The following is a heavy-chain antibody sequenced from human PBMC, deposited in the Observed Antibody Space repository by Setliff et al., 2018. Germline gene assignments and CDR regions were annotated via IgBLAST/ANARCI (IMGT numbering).Heavy chain of an antibody. Sequence: WASVKVSCKASGCTFTTYAMGWMRQAPGQGLEWMGWINTNTGNPSYAQGFTGRFVFSLDTSVSTAYLQINSLEAEDSAVYYCGRASRFGTIVYRGDYYMDVWGKGTTVTVSS. J-gene: IGHJ6*03. V-gene: IGHV7-4-1*02. D-gene: IGHD3-10*01. CDR2: INTNTGNP. CDR1: GCTFTTYA. CDR3: GRASRFGTIVYRGDYYMDV.